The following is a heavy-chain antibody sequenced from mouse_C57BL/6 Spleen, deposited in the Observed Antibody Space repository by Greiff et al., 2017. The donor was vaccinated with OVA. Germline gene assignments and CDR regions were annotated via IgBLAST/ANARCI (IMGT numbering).Heavy chain of an antibody. D-gene: IGHD2-14*01. CDR2: IDPSDSYP. V-gene: IGHV1-69*01. CDR3: ARGYSWFAY. J-gene: IGHJ3*01. Sequence: VQLQQPGAELVMPGASVKLSCKASGYTFTSYWMHWVKQRPGQGLEWIGEIDPSDSYPNYNQKFKGKSTWTEDKSSSTAYMQLSSLTSEDSAVYYCARGYSWFAYWGQGTLVTVSA. CDR1: GYTFTSYW.